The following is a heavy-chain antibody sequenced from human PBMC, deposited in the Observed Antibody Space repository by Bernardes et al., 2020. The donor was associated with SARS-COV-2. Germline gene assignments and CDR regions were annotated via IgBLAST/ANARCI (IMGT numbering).Heavy chain of an antibody. CDR2: ISYEGGKK. J-gene: IGHJ6*02. CDR1: GFDFNHYG. V-gene: IGHV3-30*18. CDR3: AKRQVVFHFRYTCLDV. D-gene: IGHD2-2*01. Sequence: GGSLRLSCAASGFDFNHYGMHWVRQAPGKGLQWVALISYEGGKKYYAASVNGRFTISKDNSEKTVYLQMSSLPPEDTAVYYCAKRQVVFHFRYTCLDVWGQGTTVIVSS.